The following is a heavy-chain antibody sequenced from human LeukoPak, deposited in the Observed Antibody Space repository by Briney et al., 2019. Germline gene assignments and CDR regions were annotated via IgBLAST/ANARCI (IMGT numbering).Heavy chain of an antibody. CDR1: GFTFSSYE. D-gene: IGHD6-19*01. J-gene: IGHJ4*02. V-gene: IGHV3-48*03. CDR2: ISSSGSPI. Sequence: GESLRLSCAASGFTFSSYEMNWVRQAPGKGLEWVSYISSSGSPIYYADSVKGLFTISRDNAKNSLYLQMNSLRAEDTAIYYCVLRGAVAAADFWGQGTLVTVSS. CDR3: VLRGAVAAADF.